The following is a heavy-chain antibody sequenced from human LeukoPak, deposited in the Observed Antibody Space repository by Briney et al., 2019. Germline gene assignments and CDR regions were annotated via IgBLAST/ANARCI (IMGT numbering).Heavy chain of an antibody. J-gene: IGHJ6*03. Sequence: SETLSLTCTVSGGSISSSSYYWGWIRQPPGKGLEWIGSIYYSGSTYYNPSLKSRVTISVDTSKNQFSLKLSSVTAADTAVYYCARHPLAAARAYYYYYYMDVWGKGTTVTISS. CDR2: IYYSGST. V-gene: IGHV4-39*01. CDR1: GGSISSSSYY. D-gene: IGHD6-13*01. CDR3: ARHPLAAARAYYYYYYMDV.